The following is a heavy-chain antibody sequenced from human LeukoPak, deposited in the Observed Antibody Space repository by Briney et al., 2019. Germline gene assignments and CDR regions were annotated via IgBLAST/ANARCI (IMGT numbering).Heavy chain of an antibody. V-gene: IGHV4-4*09. Sequence: PSETLSLTCTVSGGSISSYYWSWIRQPPGKGLEWIGYIYTSGSTNYNPSLKSRVAISVDTSKNQFSLKLSSVTAADTAVYYCAREVRGVISEYYYYYMDVWGKGTTVTVSS. D-gene: IGHD3-10*01. CDR3: AREVRGVISEYYYYYMDV. CDR1: GGSISSYY. CDR2: IYTSGST. J-gene: IGHJ6*03.